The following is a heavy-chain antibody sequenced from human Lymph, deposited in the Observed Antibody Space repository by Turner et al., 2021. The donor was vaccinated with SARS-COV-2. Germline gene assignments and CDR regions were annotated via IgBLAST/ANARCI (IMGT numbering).Heavy chain of an antibody. J-gene: IGHJ4*02. D-gene: IGHD3-22*01. V-gene: IGHV3-21*01. CDR3: ARERYDSSGSESYYFDY. Sequence: EVQLVASGGGLVKPGGCLRLSCAASGLSFSRYSMNWVRPARGKGLEWVSSISSSSSNIYYADSVKVRFTISRDRAKNSLYLQMNSLRAEDTAVYYCARERYDSSGSESYYFDYWGQGTLVTVSS. CDR1: GLSFSRYS. CDR2: ISSSSSNI.